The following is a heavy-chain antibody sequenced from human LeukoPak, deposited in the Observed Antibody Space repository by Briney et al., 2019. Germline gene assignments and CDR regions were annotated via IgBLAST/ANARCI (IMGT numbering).Heavy chain of an antibody. Sequence: GESLKISCKGSGYSFTSYWIGWVRQMPGKGLEWMGIIYPGDSDTRYSPSFQGQVTISADKSISTAYLQWSSLKASDTAMYCCARLNVDTAMVNNYYYMDVWGKGTTVTVSS. J-gene: IGHJ6*03. CDR3: ARLNVDTAMVNNYYYMDV. CDR1: GYSFTSYW. V-gene: IGHV5-51*01. D-gene: IGHD5-18*01. CDR2: IYPGDSDT.